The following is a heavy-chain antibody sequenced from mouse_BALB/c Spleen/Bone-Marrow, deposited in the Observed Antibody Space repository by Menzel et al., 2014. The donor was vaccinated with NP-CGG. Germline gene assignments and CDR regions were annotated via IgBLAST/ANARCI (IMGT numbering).Heavy chain of an antibody. Sequence: QVHVKQSGAELMKPGASVKISCKATGYTFSTYWIEWVKQRPGHGLEWIGEILPGNGNTDYNEKFKGKATFTADTSSNPPSWQPSSLTSEASPFFSVASPVITGFDSWAQAPAPPFSS. CDR3: ASPVITGFDS. J-gene: IGHJ2*01. V-gene: IGHV1-9*01. CDR1: GYTFSTYW. CDR2: ILPGNGNT. D-gene: IGHD1-1*01.